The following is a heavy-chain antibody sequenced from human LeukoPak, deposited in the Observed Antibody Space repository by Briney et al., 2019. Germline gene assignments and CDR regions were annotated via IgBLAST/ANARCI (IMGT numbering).Heavy chain of an antibody. CDR1: GYTFSMYN. CDR3: AREGVAGTGLDY. D-gene: IGHD6-13*01. J-gene: IGHJ4*02. Sequence: ASVKVSCKASGYTFSMYNMHWVRQAPGQGLEWMGTINPSGGTSYAQKLQGRITMTRDTSTSTLYMELSSLRSEDTAVYYCAREGVAGTGLDYWGQGTLVTVSS. CDR2: INPSGGT. V-gene: IGHV1-46*01.